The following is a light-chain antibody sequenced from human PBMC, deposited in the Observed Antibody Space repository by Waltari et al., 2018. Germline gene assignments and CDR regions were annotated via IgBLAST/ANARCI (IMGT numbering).Light chain of an antibody. J-gene: IGLJ2*01. CDR3: YSSDNSGFYKL. Sequence: SHELTQPPSVSVSPGQTARIACSGDALSRKYAYWYQQKSGQAPVLVIYEDSKRPSGIPERVSGSGSGTMATLTISGAQVDDEADYYCYSSDNSGFYKLFGGGTKLTVL. CDR2: EDS. CDR1: ALSRKY. V-gene: IGLV3-10*01.